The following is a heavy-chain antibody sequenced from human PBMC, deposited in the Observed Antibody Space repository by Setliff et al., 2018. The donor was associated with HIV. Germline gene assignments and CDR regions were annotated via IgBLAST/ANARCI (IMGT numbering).Heavy chain of an antibody. D-gene: IGHD5-18*01. CDR2: SLPMLGTA. CDR1: GGTFRSTA. CDR3: ARDLHTFMVNSYHYYMDV. V-gene: IGHV1-69*04. J-gene: IGHJ6*03. Sequence: ASVKVSCKASGGTFRSTAISWVRQAPGEGLEWMGRSLPMLGTANYAHQFQGRLTITADTSATTVYMELSSLKYGDAAVYYCARDLHTFMVNSYHYYMDVWGKGTTVT.